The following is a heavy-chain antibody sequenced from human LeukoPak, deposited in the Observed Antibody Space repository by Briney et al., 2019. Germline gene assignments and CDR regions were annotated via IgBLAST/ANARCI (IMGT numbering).Heavy chain of an antibody. CDR1: GGTFSSYA. CDR2: IIPIFGTA. CDR3: ARGTGYSSSWYWTYYYYGMDV. Sequence: GASVKVSCKASGGTFSSYAISWVRQAPGQGLEWMGGIIPIFGTANYAQKFQGRVTITADESTSTAYMELSSLRSEDTAVYYCARGTGYSSSWYWTYYYYGMDVWGQGTTVTVSS. J-gene: IGHJ6*02. D-gene: IGHD6-13*01. V-gene: IGHV1-69*01.